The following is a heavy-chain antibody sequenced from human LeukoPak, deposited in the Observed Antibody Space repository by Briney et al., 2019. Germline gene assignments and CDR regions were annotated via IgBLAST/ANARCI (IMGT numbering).Heavy chain of an antibody. CDR3: ARIGLFSNGRFYFDY. D-gene: IGHD3-22*01. CDR1: GFTFSSYW. Sequence: GGSLRLSCAASGFTFSSYWMSWFRQAPGEGLEWVANTKQDGSEKNYVDSVKGRFAISRDNAKNSLYLQMNSLRAEDTAVYSCARIGLFSNGRFYFDYWGQGVLVTVSS. J-gene: IGHJ4*02. CDR2: TKQDGSEK. V-gene: IGHV3-7*01.